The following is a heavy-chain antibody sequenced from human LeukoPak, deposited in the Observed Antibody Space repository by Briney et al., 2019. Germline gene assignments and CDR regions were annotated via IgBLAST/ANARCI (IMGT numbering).Heavy chain of an antibody. V-gene: IGHV3-7*01. Sequence: GGSLRLSCAASGFTFSSYWMSWVRQAPEKGLEWVANIKEDGSDKYYVASVKGRFTISRDNAKNSLYLQMNSLRAEDTAVYYCALNDGSEYSSSSSEVDYWGQGTLVTVSS. CDR3: ALNDGSEYSSSSSEVDY. CDR2: IKEDGSDK. D-gene: IGHD6-6*01. J-gene: IGHJ4*02. CDR1: GFTFSSYW.